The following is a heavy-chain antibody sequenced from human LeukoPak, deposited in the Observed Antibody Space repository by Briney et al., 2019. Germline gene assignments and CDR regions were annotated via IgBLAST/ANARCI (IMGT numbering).Heavy chain of an antibody. CDR2: ISAYNGNT. J-gene: IGHJ5*02. V-gene: IGHV1-18*01. CDR3: ARGRIYYDSRWWFDP. Sequence: ASVKVSCKASGYTFTSYGISWVRQAPGQGLERMGWISAYNGNTNYAQKLQGRVTMTTDTSTSTAYMELRSLRSDDTAVYYCARGRIYYDSRWWFDPWGQGTLVTVSS. D-gene: IGHD3-22*01. CDR1: GYTFTSYG.